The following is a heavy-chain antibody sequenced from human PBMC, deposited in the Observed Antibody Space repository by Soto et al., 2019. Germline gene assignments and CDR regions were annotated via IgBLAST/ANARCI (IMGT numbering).Heavy chain of an antibody. V-gene: IGHV4-34*01. CDR2: INQSGST. Sequence: SETLSLTCVVYGGSFSAYYWTWIRQPPGKGLEWIGEINQSGSTDYNPSLKSRVTISRDTSKNQFSLKLSSVTAADTAVYYCARAPTYSGSSGYGFDIWGQGTMVTVSS. CDR3: ARAPTYSGSSGYGFDI. D-gene: IGHD3-22*01. CDR1: GGSFSAYY. J-gene: IGHJ3*02.